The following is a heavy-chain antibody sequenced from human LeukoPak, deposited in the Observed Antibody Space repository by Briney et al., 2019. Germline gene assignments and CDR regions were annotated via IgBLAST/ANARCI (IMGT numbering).Heavy chain of an antibody. CDR3: ARELKQVSWGDY. V-gene: IGHV3-48*03. Sequence: GGSLGLSCAASGFTFSSYEMNWVRQAPGKGLEWVSYISKSGSEIYYADSVKGRFTISRDNAKNSLYLQMNSLRDEDTAMYYCARELKQVSWGDYWGPGTLVTVSS. CDR2: ISKSGSEI. CDR1: GFTFSSYE. J-gene: IGHJ4*02. D-gene: IGHD3-16*01.